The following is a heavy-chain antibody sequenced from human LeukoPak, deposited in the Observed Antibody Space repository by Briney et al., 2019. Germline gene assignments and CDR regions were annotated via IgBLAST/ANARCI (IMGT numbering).Heavy chain of an antibody. CDR1: GGSIYGYY. CDR2: IYYSGST. J-gene: IGHJ4*02. V-gene: IGHV4-59*12. Sequence: SETLSLTCTVSGGSIYGYYWNWIRQAPGKRLEWIGYIYYSGSTYYNPSLKSRVTISIDKSKNQFSLKLSSVTAADTAVYYCARNIFGVVTPLYFDYWGQGTLVTVSS. CDR3: ARNIFGVVTPLYFDY. D-gene: IGHD3-3*01.